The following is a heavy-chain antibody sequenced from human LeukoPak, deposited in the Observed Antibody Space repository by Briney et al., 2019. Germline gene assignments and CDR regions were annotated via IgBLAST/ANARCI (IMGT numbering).Heavy chain of an antibody. CDR1: GYTFTSYG. Sequence: ASVKVSCKASGYTFTSYGISWVRQAPGQGLEWMGWISAYNGNTNYAQKLQGRVTMTEDTSTDTAYMELSSLRSEDTAVYYCATEVYYYGSGSYCFDYWGQGTLVTVSS. D-gene: IGHD3-10*01. CDR2: ISAYNGNT. CDR3: ATEVYYYGSGSYCFDY. J-gene: IGHJ4*02. V-gene: IGHV1-18*01.